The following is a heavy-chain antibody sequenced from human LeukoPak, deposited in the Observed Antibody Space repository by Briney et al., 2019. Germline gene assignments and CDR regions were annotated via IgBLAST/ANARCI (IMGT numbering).Heavy chain of an antibody. CDR1: GGSISSYY. V-gene: IGHV4-59*01. D-gene: IGHD3-22*01. J-gene: IGHJ2*01. Sequence: KPSETLSLTCTVSGGSISSYYWSWIRQPPGKGLEWIGYIYYSGSTNYNPSLKSRVTISVDTSKNQFSLKLSSVTAADTAVYYCARTVDSSGYGATYWYFDLWGRGTLVTVSS. CDR3: ARTVDSSGYGATYWYFDL. CDR2: IYYSGST.